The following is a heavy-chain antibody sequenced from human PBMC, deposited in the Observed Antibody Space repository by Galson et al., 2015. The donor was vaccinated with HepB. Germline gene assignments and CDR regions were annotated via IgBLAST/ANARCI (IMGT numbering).Heavy chain of an antibody. CDR2: ISGSGGST. J-gene: IGHJ4*02. Sequence: SLRLSCAASGFTFSSYAMSWVRQAPGKGLEWVSAISGSGGSTYYADSVKGRFTISRDNSKNTLYLQMNSLRAEDTAVYYCAKTPSSLRIFQPLLGYFDYWGQGTLVTVSS. V-gene: IGHV3-23*01. CDR1: GFTFSSYA. D-gene: IGHD2/OR15-2a*01. CDR3: AKTPSSLRIFQPLLGYFDY.